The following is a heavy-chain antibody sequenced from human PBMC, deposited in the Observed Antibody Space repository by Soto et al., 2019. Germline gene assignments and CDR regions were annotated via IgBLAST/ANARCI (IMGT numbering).Heavy chain of an antibody. Sequence: QVQLQESGPGLVKPSETLSLTCTVSGGSISSYYWTWIRQPPGKGLEWIGFMYNSGSTHYNPSLKSRVAISXXTXKXXFSLNLRSVTAADTAVYYCASMGYHYGSGSYPLDYWGQGTLVTVSS. CDR3: ASMGYHYGSGSYPLDY. V-gene: IGHV4-4*08. CDR2: MYNSGST. J-gene: IGHJ4*02. CDR1: GGSISSYY. D-gene: IGHD3-10*01.